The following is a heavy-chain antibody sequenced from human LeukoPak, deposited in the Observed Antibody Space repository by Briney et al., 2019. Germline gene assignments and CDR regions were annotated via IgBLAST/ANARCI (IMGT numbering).Heavy chain of an antibody. V-gene: IGHV4-34*01. J-gene: IGHJ6*03. D-gene: IGHD5-12*01. CDR2: INDSGRT. CDR1: GGSFSGYY. CDR3: ARGQRLFGYYCYYMDV. Sequence: SETLSLTCAVYGGSFSGYYWSWIRQAPGKGLEWIGEINDSGRTNYNPSLKSRVTMSVDTSKNQFSLNLRSVTAADTAVYYCARGQRLFGYYCYYMDVWGKGSTVTVSS.